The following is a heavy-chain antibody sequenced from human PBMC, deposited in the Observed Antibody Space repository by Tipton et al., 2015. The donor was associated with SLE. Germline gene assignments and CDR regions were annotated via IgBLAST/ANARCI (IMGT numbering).Heavy chain of an antibody. J-gene: IGHJ4*02. CDR3: ATASRGRVSTPDNLLRPGARFVY. CDR1: GGSFSGHT. D-gene: IGHD3-10*01. CDR2: VNQRGGT. V-gene: IGHV4-34*01. Sequence: TLSLTCGVYGGSFSGHTWTWIRQAPGQGLEGIGDVNQRGGTNYNPSLKSRVTISVDAPNSLLSLKLFSVTAADTPVYYCATASRGRVSTPDNLLRPGARFVYFGQETLTAVSS.